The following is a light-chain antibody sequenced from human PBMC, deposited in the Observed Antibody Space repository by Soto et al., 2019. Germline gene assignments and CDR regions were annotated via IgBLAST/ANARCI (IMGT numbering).Light chain of an antibody. CDR3: QQYNSYPWT. J-gene: IGKJ1*01. CDR2: DAS. V-gene: IGKV1-5*01. CDR1: QSISSW. Sequence: DIQMTQSPSTLSASVGDRVTITCRASQSISSWLAWYQQKPGKAPKLLIYDASCLESGVPSRFSGSGSGTEFTLTISSLQPDDFATYDCQQYNSYPWTFGQGTKVEIK.